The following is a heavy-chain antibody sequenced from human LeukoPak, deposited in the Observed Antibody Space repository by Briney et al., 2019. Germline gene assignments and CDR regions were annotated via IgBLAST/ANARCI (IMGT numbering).Heavy chain of an antibody. D-gene: IGHD3-22*01. V-gene: IGHV1-46*01. CDR3: ARVKGSDYYDSSGFDY. CDR1: GYTFTSYY. Sequence: ASVKVSCKASGYTFTSYYMHWVRLAPGQGLEWMGIINPSGGSTSYAQKFQGRVTMTRDASTSTVYMELSSLRSEDTAVYYCARVKGSDYYDSSGFDYWGQGTLVTVSS. CDR2: INPSGGST. J-gene: IGHJ4*02.